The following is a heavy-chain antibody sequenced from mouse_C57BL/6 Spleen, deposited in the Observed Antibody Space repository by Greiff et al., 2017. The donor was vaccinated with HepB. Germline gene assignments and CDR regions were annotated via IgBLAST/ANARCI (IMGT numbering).Heavy chain of an antibody. CDR1: GYSFTGYY. J-gene: IGHJ4*01. CDR2: INPSTGGT. Sequence: VQLQQSGPELVKPGASVKISCKASGYSFTGYYMNWVKQSPEKSLEWIGEINPSTGGTTYNQKFKAKATLTVDKSSSTAYMQLKSLTSEDSAVYYCARTAQATYYAMDYWGQGTSVTVSS. CDR3: ARTAQATYYAMDY. D-gene: IGHD3-2*02. V-gene: IGHV1-42*01.